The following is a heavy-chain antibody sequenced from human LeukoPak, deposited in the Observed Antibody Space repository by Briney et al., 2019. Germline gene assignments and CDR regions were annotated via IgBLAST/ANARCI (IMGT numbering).Heavy chain of an antibody. J-gene: IGHJ3*02. CDR1: GGTFSSYA. D-gene: IGHD3-3*01. Sequence: ASVKVSCKASGGTFSSYAINWVRQATGQGLEWMGWMNPNIGNTGYAQKFQGRVTMTRNTSISTAYMELSSLRSEDTAVYYCARGNQYYDFWSGSDGFDAFDIWGQGTMVTVSS. CDR2: MNPNIGNT. V-gene: IGHV1-8*02. CDR3: ARGNQYYDFWSGSDGFDAFDI.